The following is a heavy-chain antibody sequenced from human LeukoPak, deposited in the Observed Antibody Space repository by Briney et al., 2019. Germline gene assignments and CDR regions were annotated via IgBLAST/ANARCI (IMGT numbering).Heavy chain of an antibody. V-gene: IGHV3-21*01. D-gene: IGHD6-13*01. CDR1: GFTFSSFT. CDR3: ARDGAAASVDY. CDR2: ISSSRTYI. J-gene: IGHJ4*02. Sequence: GGSLRLSCAASGFTFSSFTMNWVRQAPGKGLEWVSSISSSRTYIYYADSLKGRFTISRDNAKNSLYLQMNSLRAEDTAVYYCARDGAAASVDYWGQGILVTVSS.